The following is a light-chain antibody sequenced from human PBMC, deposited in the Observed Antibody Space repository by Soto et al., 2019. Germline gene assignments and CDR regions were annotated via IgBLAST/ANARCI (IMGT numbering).Light chain of an antibody. J-gene: IGKJ4*01. Sequence: DIQLTQSPSFLSASVGDRVTITCRASQGISSFLAWYQQKPVKAPNLLISGASNLRTGVPSRFSGGGSGTKFTLTISSLQPEDFATYYCQHLNTYPLTFGGGTKVEI. CDR2: GAS. V-gene: IGKV1-9*01. CDR1: QGISSF. CDR3: QHLNTYPLT.